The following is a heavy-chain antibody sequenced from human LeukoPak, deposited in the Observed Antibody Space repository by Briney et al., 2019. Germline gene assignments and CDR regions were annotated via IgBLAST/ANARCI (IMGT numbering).Heavy chain of an antibody. D-gene: IGHD6-6*01. CDR1: AFTFSSYE. CDR3: ARDRLLHF. CDR2: ISDSGSTI. V-gene: IGHV3-48*03. Sequence: GGSLRLSCAASAFTFSSYEMSWVRQAPGKGLEWVSYISDSGSTIYYADSVKGRFTISRDNAKNSLYLQMSSLRAEDTAVYYCARDRLLHFWGQGTLVTVSS. J-gene: IGHJ4*02.